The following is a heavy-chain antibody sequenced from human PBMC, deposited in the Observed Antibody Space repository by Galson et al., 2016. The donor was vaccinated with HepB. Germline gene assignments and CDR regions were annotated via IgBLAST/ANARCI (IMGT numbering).Heavy chain of an antibody. CDR1: GFTFSNYG. CDR3: VQGSTAPAV. J-gene: IGHJ6*04. CDR2: ISRSGDST. Sequence: SLRLSCAASGFTFSNYGMTWVRQAPGKGLEVVSSISRSGDSTDYAGSVKGRFTISRGNSKNTLSLQMNSLQADDTAIYYCVQGSTAPAVWGKGTTVTVSS. V-gene: IGHV3-23*01. D-gene: IGHD2-2*01.